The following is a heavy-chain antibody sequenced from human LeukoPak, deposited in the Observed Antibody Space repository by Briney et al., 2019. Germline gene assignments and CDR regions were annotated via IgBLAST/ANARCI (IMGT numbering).Heavy chain of an antibody. CDR1: GFTFSTYA. CDR3: AKDPFLSAAGRGIDY. D-gene: IGHD6-13*01. CDR2: IRGSGDIT. V-gene: IGHV3-23*01. J-gene: IGHJ4*02. Sequence: GGSLRLSCAASGFTFSTYAMSWVRQAPGKGLEWVSAIRGSGDITDYADSVKGRFTISRDNSKNTLYLQMNSLRAGDTAVYYCAKDPFLSAAGRGIDYWGQGTLVTVSS.